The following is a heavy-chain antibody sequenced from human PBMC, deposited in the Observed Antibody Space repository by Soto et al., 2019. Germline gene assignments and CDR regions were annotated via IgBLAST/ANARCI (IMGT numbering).Heavy chain of an antibody. CDR1: GFTFDDYA. D-gene: IGHD1-26*01. CDR2: ISWDSGSI. V-gene: IGHV3-9*01. Sequence: EVQLVESGGGLVQPGRSLRLSCAASGFTFDDYAMHWVRQAPGKGLEWVSGISWDSGSIGYADSVKGRFTISRDNAKNSLYLQMSSLRAEDTALYYCAKGSRSIVGATSFDYWGQGTLVTVSS. CDR3: AKGSRSIVGATSFDY. J-gene: IGHJ4*02.